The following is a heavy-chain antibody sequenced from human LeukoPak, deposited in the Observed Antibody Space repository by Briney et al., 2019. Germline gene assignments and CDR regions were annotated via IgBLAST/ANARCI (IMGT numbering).Heavy chain of an antibody. Sequence: GGSLRLSCAASGFIFSSYTMSWVRQAPGKGLEWVSSISGSGGSTYYADSVKGRFTISRDNSKNTLYLQMNSLRAEDTAVYYCAKDRDCSGGSCYLYFDYWGQGTLVTVSS. CDR2: ISGSGGST. D-gene: IGHD2-15*01. CDR1: GFIFSSYT. V-gene: IGHV3-23*01. CDR3: AKDRDCSGGSCYLYFDY. J-gene: IGHJ4*02.